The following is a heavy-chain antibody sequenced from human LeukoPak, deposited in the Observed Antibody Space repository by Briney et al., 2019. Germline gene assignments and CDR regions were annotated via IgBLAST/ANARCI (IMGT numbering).Heavy chain of an antibody. Sequence: PGGSLRLSCAASGLTFSSYSMNWVRQPPGKGLEWVSSISSSSSYIYYADSVKGRFTISRDNAKNSLYLQMNSLRAEDTAVYYCAGGPEPSRYFQHWGQGTLVTVSS. J-gene: IGHJ1*01. CDR1: GLTFSSYS. D-gene: IGHD1-14*01. CDR2: ISSSSSYI. V-gene: IGHV3-21*01. CDR3: AGGPEPSRYFQH.